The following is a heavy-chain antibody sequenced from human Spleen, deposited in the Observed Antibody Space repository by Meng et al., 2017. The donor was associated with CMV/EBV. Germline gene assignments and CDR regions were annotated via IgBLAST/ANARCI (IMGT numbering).Heavy chain of an antibody. D-gene: IGHD3-3*01. CDR2: VRTKVYGETT. CDR3: VREHLPVFAVGLPGGY. Sequence: GESLKISCTGSGFTFGDYGISWVRQAPGKGLEWVGLVRTKVYGETTEYAASVKGRFTISRDDSKNIAYLQMNGLKSEDTAVYFCVREHLPVFAVGLPGGYWGQGTLVTVSS. CDR1: GFTFGDYG. V-gene: IGHV3-49*04. J-gene: IGHJ4*02.